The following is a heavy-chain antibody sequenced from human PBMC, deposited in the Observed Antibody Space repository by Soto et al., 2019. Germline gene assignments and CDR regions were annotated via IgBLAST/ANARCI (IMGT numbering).Heavy chain of an antibody. CDR3: ARPDYGGSAGGSVDD. J-gene: IGHJ4*02. D-gene: IGHD4-17*01. Sequence: ESLNISCKGSGYSFTSYWNGWLRQMPVKGRVWMGIIYPGHPETRYSPSFQGQVTISADKSINTAYLQWSSLKASDTAMYYCARPDYGGSAGGSVDDWGQGTQVTVSS. CDR1: GYSFTSYW. V-gene: IGHV5-51*01. CDR2: IYPGHPET.